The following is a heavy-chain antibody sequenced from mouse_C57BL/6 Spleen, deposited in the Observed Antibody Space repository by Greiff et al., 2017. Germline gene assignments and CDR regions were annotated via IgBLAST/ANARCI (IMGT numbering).Heavy chain of an antibody. CDR3: ARRGSNYPSFDY. Sequence: VQLQQPGAELVRPGSSVKLSCKASGYTFTSYRMHWVKQRPIQGLEWIGNIDPSDSETHYNQKFKDKATLTVDKSSSTAYMQLSSLTSEDSAVYYGARRGSNYPSFDYWGQGTTLTVSS. CDR2: IDPSDSET. V-gene: IGHV1-52*01. J-gene: IGHJ2*01. D-gene: IGHD2-5*01. CDR1: GYTFTSYR.